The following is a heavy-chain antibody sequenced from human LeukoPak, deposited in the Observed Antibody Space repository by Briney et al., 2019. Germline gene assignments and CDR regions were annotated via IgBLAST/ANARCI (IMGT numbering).Heavy chain of an antibody. CDR3: ARDDNFYYGMDV. J-gene: IGHJ6*02. V-gene: IGHV3-66*01. Sequence: GGSLRLSCAASGFTVRSNYMSWVRQAPGKGLEWVSIIYSGGSTYYADSVKGRFTISRDNSKNTLYLQMNSLRAEDTAVYYCARDDNFYYGMDVWGQGTTVTVSS. CDR1: GFTVRSNY. CDR2: IYSGGST.